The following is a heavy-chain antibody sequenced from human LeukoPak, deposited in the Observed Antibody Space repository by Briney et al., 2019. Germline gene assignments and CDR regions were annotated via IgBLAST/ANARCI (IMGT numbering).Heavy chain of an antibody. J-gene: IGHJ6*03. D-gene: IGHD6-6*01. CDR1: GAAFKTYA. CDR2: IMPIVDMT. V-gene: IGHV1-69*10. Sequence: SVKVSCKASGAAFKTYAMSWVRQAPGQGLVWMGGIMPIVDMTNYAQKFQGRVTITADESTNTAYMELSSLISDDTAVYYCASFTGAARLRAYYYYYMDVWGEGTTVTVSS. CDR3: ASFTGAARLRAYYYYYMDV.